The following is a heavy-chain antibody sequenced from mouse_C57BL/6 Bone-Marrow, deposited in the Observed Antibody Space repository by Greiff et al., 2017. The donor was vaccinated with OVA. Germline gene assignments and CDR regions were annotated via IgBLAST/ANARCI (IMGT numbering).Heavy chain of an antibody. J-gene: IGHJ4*01. Sequence: VQLQQPGAELVRPGTSVKLSCKASGYTFTSYWMHWVKQRPGQGLEWIGVIDPSDSYTNYNQKFKGKATLTVDTSSSTAYMQLSSLTSEDSAVYYCARSFRSNAMDYWGQGTSVTVSS. CDR2: IDPSDSYT. CDR3: ARSFRSNAMDY. V-gene: IGHV1-59*01. CDR1: GYTFTSYW.